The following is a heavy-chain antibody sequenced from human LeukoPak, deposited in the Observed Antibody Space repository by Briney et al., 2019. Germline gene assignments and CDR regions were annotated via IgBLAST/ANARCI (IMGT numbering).Heavy chain of an antibody. CDR2: IKQDGSET. D-gene: IGHD2-21*01. CDR3: ARDPSMTAVSAYSFDF. J-gene: IGHJ4*02. V-gene: IGHV3-7*01. Sequence: GGSLRLSCAASGFTFSSHWMSWVRQAPGKGLEWVASIKQDGSETYYVDSVKGRFIISKDNAQNLLFLQMNSLRVEDTAVYFCARDPSMTAVSAYSFDFWGQGTLVTVSS. CDR1: GFTFSSHW.